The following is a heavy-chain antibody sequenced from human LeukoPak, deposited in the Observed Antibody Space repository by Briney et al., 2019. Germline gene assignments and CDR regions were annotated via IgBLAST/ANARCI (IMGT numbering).Heavy chain of an antibody. V-gene: IGHV3-43*02. CDR2: ISGDGAGT. D-gene: IGHD3-22*01. CDR1: AFTFDDYA. Sequence: PGGSLRLSXAASAFTFDDYAMHWVRQAPGKGLEWVSLISGDGAGTYYADSVKGRFTISRDNSKNSLYLQMNSLRTEDTALYYCAKDNYYGSSGYYSFDYWGQGTLVTVSS. J-gene: IGHJ4*02. CDR3: AKDNYYGSSGYYSFDY.